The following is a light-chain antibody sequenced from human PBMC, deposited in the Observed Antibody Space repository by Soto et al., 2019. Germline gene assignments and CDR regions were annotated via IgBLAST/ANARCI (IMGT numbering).Light chain of an antibody. J-gene: IGKJ1*01. V-gene: IGKV1-39*01. CDR1: QSISKY. CDR3: QQSYSTPRT. Sequence: DIQMTQSPSSLSASLGDRVTITCRASQSISKYLHWYQQKPGKAPKLLISAASSLQIGVPSRFSGSGSGSDFTLTISSLQPEDLAIYYCQQSYSTPRTFGQGTRVEIK. CDR2: AAS.